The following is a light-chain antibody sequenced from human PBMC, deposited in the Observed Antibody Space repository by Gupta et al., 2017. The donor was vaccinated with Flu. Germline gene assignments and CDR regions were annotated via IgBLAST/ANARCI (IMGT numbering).Light chain of an antibody. CDR2: DAF. CDR3: QQYDQLPVT. V-gene: IGKV1-33*01. CDR1: EDITTY. Sequence: DIQMTQSTSSLSASVGDRVTTTCQASEDITTYLNWYQQRPGKAPKLLIYDAFNLKTGVPSRFSGSGSGTDFIVTISNLQSEDIATYYCQQYDQLPVTFGGGTKVEIK. J-gene: IGKJ4*01.